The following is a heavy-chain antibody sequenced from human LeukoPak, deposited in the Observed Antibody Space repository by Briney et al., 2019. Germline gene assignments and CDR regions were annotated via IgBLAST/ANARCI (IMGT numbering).Heavy chain of an antibody. CDR1: GFTFDDYD. D-gene: IGHD3-3*01. V-gene: IGHV3-9*01. J-gene: IGHJ4*02. CDR2: ISWNSGSI. CDR3: AKGPLGFWSGYFQDY. Sequence: GGSLRLSCAASGFTFDDYDMYWVRQAPGKGLEWVSGISWNSGSIGYADSVKGRFTISRDNAKNSLYLQMNSLRAEDTALYYCAKGPLGFWSGYFQDYWGQGTLVTVSS.